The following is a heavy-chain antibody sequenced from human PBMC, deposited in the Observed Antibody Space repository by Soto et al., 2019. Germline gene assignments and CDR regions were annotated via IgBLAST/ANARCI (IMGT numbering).Heavy chain of an antibody. V-gene: IGHV1-69*13. J-gene: IGHJ4*02. Sequence: GASVKVSCKASGGTFSIYAINWVRQAPGQGLEWMGGIIPIFGTANYAQKFQGRVTITADESTSTAYMELSSLRSEDTAVYYCARDLAYCGGDCLYYFDYWGQGTLVTVSS. D-gene: IGHD2-21*02. CDR1: GGTFSIYA. CDR3: ARDLAYCGGDCLYYFDY. CDR2: IIPIFGTA.